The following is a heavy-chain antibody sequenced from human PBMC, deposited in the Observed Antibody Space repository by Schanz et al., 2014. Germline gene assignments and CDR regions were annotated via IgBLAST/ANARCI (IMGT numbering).Heavy chain of an antibody. V-gene: IGHV3-30*04. J-gene: IGHJ4*02. Sequence: QVQLVDSGGGVVQPGRSLRLSCAASGFTFSSYALHWVRQAPGKGLEWVAFVPFDGSQKFYADSVKGRFTISRDNSKNTVYLQMNSLRPGDTAVYYCARESSNDMVGVPGSVFDHWGQGILVTVSS. CDR3: ARESSNDMVGVPGSVFDH. D-gene: IGHD1-1*01. CDR1: GFTFSSYA. CDR2: VPFDGSQK.